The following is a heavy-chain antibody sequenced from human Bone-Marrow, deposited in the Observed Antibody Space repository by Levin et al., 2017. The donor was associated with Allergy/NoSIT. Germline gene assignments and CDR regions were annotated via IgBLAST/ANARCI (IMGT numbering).Heavy chain of an antibody. Sequence: PGGSLRLSCAASGLTVSDNYMAWVRQPPGKGLEWVSVIYRGDNRYYAESVKGRFTISRDNSKNTLYLQMNSLRVEDTAIYYCARESSGTSDRGEFDNWGQGTLVTVSS. D-gene: IGHD1/OR15-1a*01. CDR3: ARESSGTSDRGEFDN. V-gene: IGHV3-53*01. CDR1: GLTVSDNY. CDR2: IYRGDNR. J-gene: IGHJ4*02.